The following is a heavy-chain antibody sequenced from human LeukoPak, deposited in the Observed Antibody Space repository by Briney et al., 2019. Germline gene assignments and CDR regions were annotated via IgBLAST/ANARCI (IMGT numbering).Heavy chain of an antibody. CDR1: GFTFTNAW. CDR2: IKSKTDGGTA. Sequence: PGGALRLSCSASGFTFTNAWMSWVRQAPGKGLEWVGRIKSKTDGGTADFAAPVKGRFTISRDDSKNTMILQMNSLIPEDTALYYCTTEGSFYDILTGDYRGYFDSWGQGTLVTVSS. CDR3: TTEGSFYDILTGDYRGYFDS. V-gene: IGHV3-15*01. J-gene: IGHJ4*02. D-gene: IGHD3-9*01.